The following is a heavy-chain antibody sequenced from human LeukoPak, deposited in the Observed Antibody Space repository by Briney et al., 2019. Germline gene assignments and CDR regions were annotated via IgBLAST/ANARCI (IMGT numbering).Heavy chain of an antibody. CDR3: ARSAVRGVTKIDY. CDR2: IKPNSGGT. J-gene: IGHJ4*02. CDR1: GYTFTGYY. D-gene: IGHD3-10*01. Sequence: ASVKVSCKASGYTFTGYYMHWVRQAPGQGLEWMGRIKPNSGGTNYAQKFQGRVTMTRDTSISTAYMELSRLRSDDTAVYYCARSAVRGVTKIDYWGQGTLVTVSS. V-gene: IGHV1-2*06.